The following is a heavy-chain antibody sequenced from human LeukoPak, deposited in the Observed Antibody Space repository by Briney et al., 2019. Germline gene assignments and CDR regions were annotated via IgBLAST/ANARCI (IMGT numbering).Heavy chain of an antibody. CDR2: ISSSSSYI. CDR1: GFTFSSYN. CDR3: AREWGIAVIDY. D-gene: IGHD6-19*01. J-gene: IGHJ4*02. V-gene: IGHV3-21*01. Sequence: GGSLRLSCAASGFTFSSYNMKWVRQAPGKGLEWVSYISSSSSYIYYADLVKGRFTISRDNAKNSLYLQMNSQRDEDTAVYYCAREWGIAVIDYWGQGTLVTVSS.